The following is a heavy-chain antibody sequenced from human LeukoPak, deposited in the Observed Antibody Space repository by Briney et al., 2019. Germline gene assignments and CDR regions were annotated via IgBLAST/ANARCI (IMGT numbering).Heavy chain of an antibody. CDR3: ARGLTPYYYGSGSPYYFDY. CDR1: GFTFSSYE. V-gene: IGHV3-48*03. D-gene: IGHD3-10*01. Sequence: SGGSLRLSCAASGFTFSSYEMNWVRQAPGKGLEWVSYISSSGSTIYYADSVKGRFTISRDNAKNSLCLQMNSLRAEDTAVYYCARGLTPYYYGSGSPYYFDYWGQGTLVTVSS. CDR2: ISSSGSTI. J-gene: IGHJ4*02.